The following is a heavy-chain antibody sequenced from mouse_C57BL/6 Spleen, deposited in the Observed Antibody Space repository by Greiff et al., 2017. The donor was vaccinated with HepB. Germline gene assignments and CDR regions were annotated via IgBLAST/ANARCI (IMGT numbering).Heavy chain of an antibody. CDR1: GFSFTSYG. CDR2: IWRGGST. Sequence: QVQLQQSGPGLVQPSHSLSISCTVSGFSFTSYGVHWVRQSPGKGLEWLGVIWRGGSTDYNAAFISRLSIINDNSKSQVFFKMNSLQAADTSIYYCARKGYGSPFAYWGQGTLVTVSA. D-gene: IGHD1-1*01. V-gene: IGHV2-2*01. CDR3: ARKGYGSPFAY. J-gene: IGHJ3*01.